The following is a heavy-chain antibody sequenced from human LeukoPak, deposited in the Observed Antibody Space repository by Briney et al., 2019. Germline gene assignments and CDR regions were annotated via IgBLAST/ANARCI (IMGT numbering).Heavy chain of an antibody. CDR2: ISSTSSTV. J-gene: IGHJ5*02. CDR3: ARAQPRYSSSWYPRKNWFDP. Sequence: PGGSLRLSCAASGFTFSDYYMSWIRQAPGKGLEWVSYISSTSSTVYYADSVKGRFTISRDNAKNSLHLQMNSLRAEDTAVYYCARAQPRYSSSWYPRKNWFDPWGQGTLVTVSS. CDR1: GFTFSDYY. V-gene: IGHV3-11*04. D-gene: IGHD6-13*01.